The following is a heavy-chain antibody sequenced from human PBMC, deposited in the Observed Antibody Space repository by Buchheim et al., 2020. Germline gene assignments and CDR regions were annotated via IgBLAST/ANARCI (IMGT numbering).Heavy chain of an antibody. CDR2: ISSSGSTR. Sequence: EVQLVESGGGLVQPGGSLRLSCAASGFTFSSYEMNWVRQAPGKGLEWVSYISSSGSTRYYADSVKGRFTISRDNAKNSLYLQMNSLRAEDTAVHYCARMDLSSSLVDGMDVWGQGTT. J-gene: IGHJ6*02. CDR1: GFTFSSYE. D-gene: IGHD6-6*01. CDR3: ARMDLSSSLVDGMDV. V-gene: IGHV3-48*03.